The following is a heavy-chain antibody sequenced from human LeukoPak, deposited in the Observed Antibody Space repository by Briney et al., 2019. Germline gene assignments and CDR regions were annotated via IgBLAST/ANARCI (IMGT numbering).Heavy chain of an antibody. D-gene: IGHD3-9*01. CDR1: GFTFSSYE. J-gene: IGHJ4*02. CDR2: ISSSSSTI. Sequence: GGSLRLSCAASGFTFSSYEMIWVRQAPGKGLEWVSYISSSSSTIYYADSVKGRFTISRDNAKNSLYLQMNSLRDEDTAVYYCARVRLYSGYFDWLEIDYWGQGTLVTVSS. CDR3: ARVRLYSGYFDWLEIDY. V-gene: IGHV3-48*02.